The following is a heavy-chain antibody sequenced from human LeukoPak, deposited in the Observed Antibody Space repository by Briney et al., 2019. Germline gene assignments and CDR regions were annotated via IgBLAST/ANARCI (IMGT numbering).Heavy chain of an antibody. CDR3: AKIYCTSTDCYYDY. Sequence: PGGSLRLSCAASGFTVSSNHMSWVRQAPGKGLEWVANIKQDGSAKYYMDSVKGRFTISRDSAKNSLYLQMNSLRAEDTAVYYCAKIYCTSTDCYYDYWGQGTLVTVSS. J-gene: IGHJ4*02. V-gene: IGHV3-7*01. CDR2: IKQDGSAK. CDR1: GFTVSSNH. D-gene: IGHD2-2*01.